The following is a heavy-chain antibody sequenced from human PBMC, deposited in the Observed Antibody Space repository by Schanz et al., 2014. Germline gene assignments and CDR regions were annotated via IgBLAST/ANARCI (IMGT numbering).Heavy chain of an antibody. J-gene: IGHJ4*02. CDR2: ISGYNGNT. CDR1: GYSFSAYY. Sequence: QVQLVQSGAELKNPGASVKVSCKASGYSFSAYYIHWMRQAPGQGLEWMGYISGYNGNTNYAPKVQDRVTMTTDTSTSTAYMELRSLRSDDTAVYYCARGWGYDALTGYVFWGQGTLVTVSS. D-gene: IGHD3-9*01. CDR3: ARGWGYDALTGYVF. V-gene: IGHV1-18*04.